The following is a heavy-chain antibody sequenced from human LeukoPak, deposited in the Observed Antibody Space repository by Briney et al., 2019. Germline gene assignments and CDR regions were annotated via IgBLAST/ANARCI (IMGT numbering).Heavy chain of an antibody. V-gene: IGHV4-61*02. CDR1: GGSISSSNYY. Sequence: PSQTLSLTCSVSGGSISSSNYYWSWIRQPAGKGLEWIGRIYTSESTNYNPSLKSRVTISVDTSRNQFSLKLSSVTAADTAVYYCARHEDYGDYSGVFDYWGQGTLVTVSS. D-gene: IGHD4-17*01. CDR3: ARHEDYGDYSGVFDY. J-gene: IGHJ4*02. CDR2: IYTSEST.